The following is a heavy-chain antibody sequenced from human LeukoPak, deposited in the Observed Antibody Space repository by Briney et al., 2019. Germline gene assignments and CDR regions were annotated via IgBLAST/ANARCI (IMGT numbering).Heavy chain of an antibody. D-gene: IGHD2-21*02. J-gene: IGHJ4*02. CDR3: TRGQSYCGADCYSD. CDR1: GFTFTNAW. Sequence: GGSLRLSCVASGFTFTNAWMSWFRQAPGRGLEWVGRVKSKDFGEKIDYAAPVKGRFTISRDNSKNTVFLQMNSLRVEDTALYYCTRGQSYCGADCYSDWGQGTLVTVSS. V-gene: IGHV3-15*01. CDR2: VKSKDFGEKI.